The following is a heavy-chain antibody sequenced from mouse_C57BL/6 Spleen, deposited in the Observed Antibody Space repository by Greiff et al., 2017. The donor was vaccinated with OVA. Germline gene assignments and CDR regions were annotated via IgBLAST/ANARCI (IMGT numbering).Heavy chain of an antibody. CDR1: GYTFTSYW. J-gene: IGHJ2*01. D-gene: IGHD1-1*01. CDR2: IHPNSGST. Sequence: QVQLQQPGAELVKPGASVKLSCKASGYTFTSYWMHWVKQRPGQGLEWIGMIHPNSGSTNYNEKFKSKATLTVDTSSSTAYMQLSSLTSEDAAVYYCAKFPYYCGSGGWGQGATLTVS. V-gene: IGHV1-64*01. CDR3: AKFPYYCGSGG.